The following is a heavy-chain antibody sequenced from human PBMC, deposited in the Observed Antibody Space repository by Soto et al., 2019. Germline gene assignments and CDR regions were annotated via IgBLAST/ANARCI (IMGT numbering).Heavy chain of an antibody. D-gene: IGHD1-1*01. J-gene: IGHJ4*02. V-gene: IGHV3-15*05. Sequence: PGGSLRLSCVASGFAFNSAWMAWVRQAPGKGLECVGRVKSKADGETRDYAAPVKGRFTISRDDSQSTLYLQMNSLETEDTAVYYCAADLASILSNDGFDYWGQGTLVTVSS. CDR3: AADLASILSNDGFDY. CDR2: VKSKADGETR. CDR1: GFAFNSAW.